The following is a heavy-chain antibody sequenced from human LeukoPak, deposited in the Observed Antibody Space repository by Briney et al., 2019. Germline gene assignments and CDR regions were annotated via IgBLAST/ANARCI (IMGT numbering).Heavy chain of an antibody. J-gene: IGHJ4*02. CDR3: ARDQYYYDSSGYLTFDY. Sequence: SETLSLTCAVYGGSFSGYYWSWIRQPPGKGLEWIGEVNHSGSTNYNPSLKSRVTISVDTSKNQFSLKLSSVTAADTAVYYCARDQYYYDSSGYLTFDYWGQGTLVTVSS. CDR1: GGSFSGYY. V-gene: IGHV4-34*01. D-gene: IGHD3-22*01. CDR2: VNHSGST.